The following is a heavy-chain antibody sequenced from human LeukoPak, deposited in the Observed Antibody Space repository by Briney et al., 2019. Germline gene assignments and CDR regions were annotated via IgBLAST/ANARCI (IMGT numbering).Heavy chain of an antibody. CDR3: ARERATYYYGSGSFFDY. V-gene: IGHV3-23*01. D-gene: IGHD3-10*01. J-gene: IGHJ4*02. CDR2: ISASGGST. Sequence: GGSLRLSCAASGFTFSSYGMSWVRQAPGKGLEWVSAISASGGSTYYADSVKGRFTISRDKSKNTLHLQMNSLRAEDTAVYYCARERATYYYGSGSFFDYWGQGTLVTVSS. CDR1: GFTFSSYG.